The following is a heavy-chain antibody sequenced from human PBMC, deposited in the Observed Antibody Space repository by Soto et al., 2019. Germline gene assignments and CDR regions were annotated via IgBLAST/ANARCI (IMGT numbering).Heavy chain of an antibody. V-gene: IGHV3-30-3*01. CDR2: ISYDGSNK. Sequence: QVQLVESGGGVVQPGRSLRLSCAASGFTFSSYAMHWVRQAPGKGLEWVAVISYDGSNKYYADSVKGRFTISRDNSKNTLYLQMNGLRAEDTAVYYCARDLTFVEMSDAFDIWGQGTMVTVSS. J-gene: IGHJ3*02. CDR1: GFTFSSYA. CDR3: ARDLTFVEMSDAFDI.